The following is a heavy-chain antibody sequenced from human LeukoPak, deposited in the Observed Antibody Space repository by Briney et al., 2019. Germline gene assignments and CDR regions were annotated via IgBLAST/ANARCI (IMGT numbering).Heavy chain of an antibody. J-gene: IGHJ3*02. CDR2: VYYNGSA. CDR3: ARGSDSSGYYYWNAFDI. Sequence: SETLSLTCTVSGDSINYYYWSWIRQSPGKGLEWIGYVYYNGSAKYNPSLKSRVTISVDTSKNQFSLKLSSVTAADTAVYYCARGSDSSGYYYWNAFDIWGQGTMVTVSS. CDR1: GDSINYYY. D-gene: IGHD3-22*01. V-gene: IGHV4-59*12.